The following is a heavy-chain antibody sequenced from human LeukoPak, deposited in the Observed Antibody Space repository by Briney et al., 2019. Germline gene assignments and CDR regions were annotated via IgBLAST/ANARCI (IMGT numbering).Heavy chain of an antibody. CDR1: GFTFSSYA. CDR2: ISYDGSNK. J-gene: IGHJ4*02. CDR3: ARLSSSELPIDY. D-gene: IGHD6-13*01. V-gene: IGHV3-30-3*01. Sequence: GGSLRLSCAASGFTFSSYAMHWVRQAPGKGLEWVAVISYDGSNKYYADSVKGRFTISRDNSKNTLYLQVNSLRAEDTAVYYCARLSSSELPIDYWGQGTLVTVSS.